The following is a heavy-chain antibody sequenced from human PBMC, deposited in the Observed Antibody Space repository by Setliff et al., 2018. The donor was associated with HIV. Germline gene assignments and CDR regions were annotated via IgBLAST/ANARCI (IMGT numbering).Heavy chain of an antibody. V-gene: IGHV4-4*07. CDR2: IYTSGST. CDR3: ARDLPELTGRSFDP. Sequence: LRLSCNVSGGSISGYFWTWIRQPAGKGLEWIGRIYTSGSTNYNPSLKSRLSMSIDTSKNHFSLRLTSVTAADTAVYYCARDLPELTGRSFDPWGQGIQVTVSS. D-gene: IGHD7-27*01. CDR1: GGSISGYF. J-gene: IGHJ5*02.